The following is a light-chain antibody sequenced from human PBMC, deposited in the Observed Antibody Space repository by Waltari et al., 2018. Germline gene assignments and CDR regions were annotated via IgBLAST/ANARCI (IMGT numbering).Light chain of an antibody. CDR3: SSWDDSRNTVV. CDR2: SDR. J-gene: IGLJ2*01. V-gene: IGLV1-44*01. Sequence: QTMLTQPPSASGTPGQRVTPSCSGSSANIGNNFVNSYQQLPETAPKLLIYSDRQRPSGVTDRFSASKSGTSASLAISGLQSEDEGLYYCSSWDDSRNTVVFGGGTKLTVL. CDR1: SANIGNNF.